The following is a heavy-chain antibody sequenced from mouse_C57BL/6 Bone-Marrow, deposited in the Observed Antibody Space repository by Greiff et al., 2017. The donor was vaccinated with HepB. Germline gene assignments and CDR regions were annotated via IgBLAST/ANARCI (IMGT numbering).Heavy chain of an antibody. J-gene: IGHJ1*03. D-gene: IGHD3-1*01. CDR1: GFTFTDYY. CDR3: ARGATDWYFDV. CDR2: IRNKANGYTT. V-gene: IGHV7-3*01. Sequence: EVQLQESGGGLVQPGGSLSLSCAASGFTFTDYYMSWVRQPPGKALEWLGFIRNKANGYTTEYSASVKGRFTISRDNSQSILYLQMNALRAEDSATYYCARGATDWYFDVWGTGTTVTVSS.